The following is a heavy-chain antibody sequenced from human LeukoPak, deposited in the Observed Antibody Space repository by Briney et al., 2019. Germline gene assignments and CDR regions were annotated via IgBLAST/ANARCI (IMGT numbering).Heavy chain of an antibody. V-gene: IGHV3-21*01. CDR3: ARDLFRGYDILTGYGDY. CDR2: ISSSSSYI. J-gene: IGHJ4*02. Sequence: PGGSLRLSCAASGFTFSNYNMNWVRQTPGKGLEWVSCISSSSSYIYYADSVEGRFTISRDNAKNSLYLQMNSLRAEDTAVYYCARDLFRGYDILTGYGDYWGQGTLVTVSS. D-gene: IGHD3-9*01. CDR1: GFTFSNYN.